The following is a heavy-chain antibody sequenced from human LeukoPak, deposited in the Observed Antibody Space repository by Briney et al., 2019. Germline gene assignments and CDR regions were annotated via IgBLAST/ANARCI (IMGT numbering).Heavy chain of an antibody. CDR2: MNPNSGNT. J-gene: IGHJ6*02. CDR3: ATLRGFGPLPSSYYYYYGMDV. CDR1: GYAFTSYD. D-gene: IGHD3-10*01. V-gene: IGHV1-8*01. Sequence: GASVKVSCKASGYAFTSYDISWVRQATGQGLEWLGWMNPNSGNTGYAQKFQGRVTMTRNTSISTAYMELSSLRSEDTAVYYCATLRGFGPLPSSYYYYYGMDVWGQGTTVTVSS.